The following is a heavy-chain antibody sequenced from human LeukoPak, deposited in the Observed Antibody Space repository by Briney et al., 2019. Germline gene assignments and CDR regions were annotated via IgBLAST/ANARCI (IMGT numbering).Heavy chain of an antibody. D-gene: IGHD1-26*01. J-gene: IGHJ4*02. Sequence: GGSLRLSCAASGLTYSSYWKSWVRQAPAKGLEWVANIKQDGSEIYYVDSVKGRFTISRDNAKNSLYLQMNSLRAEDTAVYYCARDKIVGATNFDYWGQGTLVTVSS. CDR3: ARDKIVGATNFDY. V-gene: IGHV3-7*01. CDR1: GLTYSSYW. CDR2: IKQDGSEI.